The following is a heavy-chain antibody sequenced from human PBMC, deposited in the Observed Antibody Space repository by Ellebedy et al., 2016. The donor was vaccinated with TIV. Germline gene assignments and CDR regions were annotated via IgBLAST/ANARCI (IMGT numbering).Heavy chain of an antibody. D-gene: IGHD3-9*01. CDR3: ARHYSPSFVGNYDILTGYQGTRDYYGMDV. CDR1: GFSFSSYS. V-gene: IGHV3-48*01. J-gene: IGHJ6*02. Sequence: GGSLRLSCAASGFSFSSYSMNWVRQPPGKGLEWISYISSSSSPIYHAASVQARFSISRDNAKHSLYLQMNSLRAEETAVYYCARHYSPSFVGNYDILTGYQGTRDYYGMDVWGQGTTVTVSS. CDR2: ISSSSSPI.